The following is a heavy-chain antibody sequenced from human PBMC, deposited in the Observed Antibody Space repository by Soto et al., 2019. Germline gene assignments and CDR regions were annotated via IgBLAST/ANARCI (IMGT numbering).Heavy chain of an antibody. J-gene: IGHJ6*02. CDR3: ARVPPELQNPYYYYGMAV. V-gene: IGHV1-69*13. CDR1: GGTFSSYG. Sequence: SVKVSCKASGGTFSSYGISWVRQAPGQGLEWMGGIILTIATSSNAQKFQGRVTITADDSASTAYMELSSLRSEDTAVYYCARVPPELQNPYYYYGMAVWGQGTTVTVSS. D-gene: IGHD1-7*01. CDR2: IILTIATS.